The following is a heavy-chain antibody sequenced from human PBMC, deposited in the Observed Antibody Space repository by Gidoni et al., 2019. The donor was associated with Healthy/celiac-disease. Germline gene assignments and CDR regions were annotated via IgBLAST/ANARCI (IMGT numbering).Heavy chain of an antibody. Sequence: QVQLVQSGAEVKKPGASVKVSCKASGYTFTDYYMHWVRQAPGQGLEWMGWINPNSGGTKYAQKFQGRVTMTRDTSISTAYMELSRLRSDDTAVYYCACGFEELLPEYWGQGTLVTVSS. V-gene: IGHV1-2*02. CDR3: ACGFEELLPEY. D-gene: IGHD3-10*01. CDR2: INPNSGGT. J-gene: IGHJ4*02. CDR1: GYTFTDYY.